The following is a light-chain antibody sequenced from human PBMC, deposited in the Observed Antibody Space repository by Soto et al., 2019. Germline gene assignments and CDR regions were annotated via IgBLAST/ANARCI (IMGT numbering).Light chain of an antibody. CDR3: QHYNSYSLT. CDR2: KAS. V-gene: IGKV1-5*03. J-gene: IGKJ1*01. Sequence: DIQMTPSPSTLSGSVGARVTITCRASQTISSWLAWYQQKPGKAPKLLIYKASTLKSGVPSRFSGSGSGTEFTLTISSLQPDDFATYYCQHYNSYSLTFGQGTKVDIK. CDR1: QTISSW.